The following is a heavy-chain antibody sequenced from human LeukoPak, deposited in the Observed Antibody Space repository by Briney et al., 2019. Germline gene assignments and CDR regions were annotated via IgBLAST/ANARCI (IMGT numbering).Heavy chain of an antibody. CDR2: ISAYNGNT. D-gene: IGHD3-22*01. J-gene: IGHJ3*02. V-gene: IGHV1-18*01. CDR1: GYTFTSYG. CDR3: ARDNHYDSSGYYYGRSVEAFDI. Sequence: ASVKVSCKASGYTFTSYGISWVRQAPGQGLEWMGWISAYNGNTNYAQKLQGRVTMTTDTSTSTAYMELRSLRSEDTAVYYCARDNHYDSSGYYYGRSVEAFDIWGQGTMVTVSS.